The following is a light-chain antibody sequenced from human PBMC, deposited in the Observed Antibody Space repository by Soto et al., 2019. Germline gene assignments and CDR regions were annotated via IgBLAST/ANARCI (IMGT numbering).Light chain of an antibody. CDR3: QQSYITPYT. J-gene: IGKJ2*01. V-gene: IGKV1-39*01. CDR2: AAS. Sequence: DIQMTQSPSSLSASVGDTVTITCRASQSISVHLNWYQQKPGKVPKPLIYAASNLQSAVPLRFSGSGSETDFALTISSLQPEDFATYYCQQSYITPYTFGQGTKLEIK. CDR1: QSISVH.